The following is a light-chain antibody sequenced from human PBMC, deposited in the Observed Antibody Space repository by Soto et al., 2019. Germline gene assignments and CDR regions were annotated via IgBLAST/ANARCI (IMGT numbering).Light chain of an antibody. CDR3: QHFVSSPPRYT. CDR2: GTS. J-gene: IGKJ2*01. CDR1: QSLSSNY. Sequence: EIVLTQSPGTLSLSPGERATFSCRASQSLSSNYLTWYQHKPGQAPRLLIYGTSSRATGIPDRFSGSGSGTEFTLTTSRLEPEDFAVYFCQHFVSSPPRYTFGQGTKLEIK. V-gene: IGKV3-20*01.